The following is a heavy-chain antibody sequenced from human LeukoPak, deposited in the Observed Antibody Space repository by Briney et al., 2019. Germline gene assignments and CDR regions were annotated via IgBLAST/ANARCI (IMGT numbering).Heavy chain of an antibody. CDR3: VGQLLRAV. V-gene: IGHV3-7*01. CDR1: GFPFCVYW. CDR2: IKEDGSVQ. D-gene: IGHD2-2*01. Sequence: GGSLRLSCTASGFPFCVYWISWVRQAPGKGLEWVANIKEDGSVQDYVDSVKGRFTISRDNAKNSVYLQMNSLRVDDTAVYYCVGQLLRAVWGKGTTVTVSS. J-gene: IGHJ6*04.